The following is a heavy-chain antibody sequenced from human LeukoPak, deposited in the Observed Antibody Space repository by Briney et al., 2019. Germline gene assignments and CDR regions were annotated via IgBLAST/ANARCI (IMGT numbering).Heavy chain of an antibody. CDR1: GFTLSTYR. Sequence: GGSLRLSCAASGFTLSTYRMSWVRQAPGKGLEWVANIKQDGSEKYYVDSVKGRFTISRDNAKNSLYLQMNSLRAEDTAVYYCARGGVVAAAGTGYYYYYMDVWGKGTTVTVSS. CDR3: ARGGVVAAAGTGYYYYYMDV. CDR2: IKQDGSEK. V-gene: IGHV3-7*01. D-gene: IGHD6-13*01. J-gene: IGHJ6*03.